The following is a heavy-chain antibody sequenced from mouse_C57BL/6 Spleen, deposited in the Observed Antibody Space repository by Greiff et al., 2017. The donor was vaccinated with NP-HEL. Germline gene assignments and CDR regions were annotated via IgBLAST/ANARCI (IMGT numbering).Heavy chain of an antibody. Sequence: VQLQQSGAELVRPGASVKLSCKASGYTFTDYYINWVKQRPGQGLEWIARIYPGSGNTYYNEKFKGKATLTAEKSSSTAYMQLSSLTSEDSAVYFCARGGYYEYWYFDVWGTGTTVTVSS. CDR3: ARGGYYEYWYFDV. CDR2: IYPGSGNT. V-gene: IGHV1-76*01. CDR1: GYTFTDYY. J-gene: IGHJ1*03. D-gene: IGHD2-3*01.